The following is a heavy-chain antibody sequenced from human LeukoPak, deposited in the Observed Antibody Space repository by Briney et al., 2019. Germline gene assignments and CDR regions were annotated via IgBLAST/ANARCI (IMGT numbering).Heavy chain of an antibody. V-gene: IGHV4-34*01. J-gene: IGHJ3*02. CDR1: GGSFSGYY. CDR2: INHSGST. D-gene: IGHD3-22*01. CDR3: ARHFYYYDSSGYYYVDAFDI. Sequence: PSETLSLTCAVYGGSFSGYYWSWIRQPPGKGLEWIGEINHSGSTNYNPSLKSRVTISVDTSKNQFSLKLSSVTAADTAVYYCARHFYYYDSSGYYYVDAFDIWGQGTMVTVSS.